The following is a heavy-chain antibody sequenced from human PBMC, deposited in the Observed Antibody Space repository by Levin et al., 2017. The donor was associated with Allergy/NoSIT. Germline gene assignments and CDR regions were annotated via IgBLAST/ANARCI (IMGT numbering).Heavy chain of an antibody. Sequence: GESLKISCAASGFTFSSYGMHWVRQAPGKGLEWVAVISYDGSNKYYADSVKGRFTISRDNSKNTLYLQMNSLRAEDTAVYYCAKVKPAYYYGSGSFDYWGQGTLVTVSS. CDR1: GFTFSSYG. CDR2: ISYDGSNK. J-gene: IGHJ4*02. V-gene: IGHV3-30*18. D-gene: IGHD3-10*01. CDR3: AKVKPAYYYGSGSFDY.